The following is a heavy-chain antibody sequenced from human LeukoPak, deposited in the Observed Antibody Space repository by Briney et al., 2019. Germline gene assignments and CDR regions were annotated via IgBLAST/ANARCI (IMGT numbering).Heavy chain of an antibody. CDR3: AATEGTGYSSSWYVDY. Sequence: PSGTLSLTCAVSGGSISSSNWWSWVRQPPGKGLEWIGEIYHSGSTNYNPSLKSRVTISVDKSKNQLSLKLSSVTAADTAVYYCAATEGTGYSSSWYVDYWGQGTLVTVSS. V-gene: IGHV4-4*02. CDR1: GGSISSSNW. J-gene: IGHJ4*02. CDR2: IYHSGST. D-gene: IGHD6-13*01.